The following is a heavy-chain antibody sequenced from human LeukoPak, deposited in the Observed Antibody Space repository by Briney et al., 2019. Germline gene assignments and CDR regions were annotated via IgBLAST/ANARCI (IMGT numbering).Heavy chain of an antibody. CDR2: ISGSGGST. CDR1: GFTFSSYG. Sequence: GGTLRLSCAASGFTFSSYGMSWVRQAPGKGLEWVSAISGSGGSTYYADSVKGRFTISRDNSKNTLYLQMNSLRAEDTAVYYCAKVQWLHTLDYWGQGTLVTVSS. D-gene: IGHD6-19*01. J-gene: IGHJ4*02. V-gene: IGHV3-23*01. CDR3: AKVQWLHTLDY.